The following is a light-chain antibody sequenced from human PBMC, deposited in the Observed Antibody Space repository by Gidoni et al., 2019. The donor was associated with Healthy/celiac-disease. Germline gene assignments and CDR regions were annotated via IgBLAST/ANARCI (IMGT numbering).Light chain of an antibody. J-gene: IGLJ1*01. CDR2: SNN. CDR1: SSNIGSNT. V-gene: IGLV1-44*01. Sequence: QSVLTQPPSASGTPGQRVTISCSGSSSNIGSNTVNWYQQLPGTAPKLLIYSNNQRPSGVPYRFSGSKSGTSASLAISGLQSEDEADYYCAAWDDSLNCYVFGTGTKVTVL. CDR3: AAWDDSLNCYV.